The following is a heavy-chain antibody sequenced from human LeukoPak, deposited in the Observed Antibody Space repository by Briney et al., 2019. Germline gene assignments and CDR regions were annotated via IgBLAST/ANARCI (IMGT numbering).Heavy chain of an antibody. V-gene: IGHV3-53*01. D-gene: IGHD2-21*01. CDR1: GFTVSNNY. CDR2: IYSAGGT. J-gene: IGHJ5*02. Sequence: PGGSLRLSCAASGFTVSNNYMRWVRRAAGKGLEWVALIYSAGGTYYPDSVKGRFTISRDNSKNTLHLQMNSLRAEDTAVYYCVRNSGELGAWGQGTLVTVSS. CDR3: VRNSGELGA.